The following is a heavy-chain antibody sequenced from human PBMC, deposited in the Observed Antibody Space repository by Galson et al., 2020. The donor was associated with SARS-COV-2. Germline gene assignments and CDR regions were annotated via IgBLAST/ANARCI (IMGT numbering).Heavy chain of an antibody. D-gene: IGHD4-17*01. CDR3: ATGPQSHGDPANWFDP. CDR1: GYTLTELY. J-gene: IGHJ5*02. V-gene: IGHV1-24*01. Sequence: ASVKVSCEVSGYTLTELYMHWVRQAPGKGLEWMGGFDPEDGETIYAQKFQGRVTMTEDTSTDTAYMELSSLRSEDTAVYYCATGPQSHGDPANWFDPWGQGTLVTVSS. CDR2: FDPEDGET.